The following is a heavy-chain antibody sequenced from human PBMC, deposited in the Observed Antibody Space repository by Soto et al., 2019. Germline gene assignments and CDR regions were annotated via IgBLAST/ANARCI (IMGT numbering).Heavy chain of an antibody. CDR1: GGSISSYY. V-gene: IGHV4-59*01. J-gene: IGHJ5*02. Sequence: SETLSLTCTVSGGSISSYYWSWIRQPPGKGLEWIGYIYYSGSTNYNPSLKSRVTISVDTSKNQFSLKLSSVTAADTAVYYCARASGGYDFWCGYYTVEWFDPWGQGTLVTVSS. CDR2: IYYSGST. CDR3: ARASGGYDFWCGYYTVEWFDP. D-gene: IGHD3-3*01.